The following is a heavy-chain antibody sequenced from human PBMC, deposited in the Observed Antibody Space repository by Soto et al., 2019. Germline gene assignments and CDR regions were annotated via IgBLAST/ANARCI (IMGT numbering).Heavy chain of an antibody. V-gene: IGHV3-53*01. J-gene: IGHJ4*02. CDR1: GFNVSNNY. D-gene: IGHD1-1*01. CDR2: IYTGGST. CDR3: ARATRYFGSFDA. Sequence: EVQVVESGGGLVVPGGSLRLSCAASGFNVSNNYMTWFRQAPGKGLEWVSIIYTGGSTYYGESVKGRSTISRDSSKNTVFLQVNSLRGEDTAVYYCARATRYFGSFDAWGQGTRVTVSS.